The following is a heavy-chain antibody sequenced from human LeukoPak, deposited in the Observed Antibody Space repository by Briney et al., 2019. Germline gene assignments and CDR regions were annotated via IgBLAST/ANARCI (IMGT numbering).Heavy chain of an antibody. CDR3: ARSATMIVAAIGAFDI. D-gene: IGHD3-22*01. Sequence: GASVKVSCKASGYTFTRYGISWVRQAPGQGLEWMGWISAYNGNTNYAQKLQGRVTMTTDTSTSTAYMELRSLRSDDTAVYYCARSATMIVAAIGAFDIWGQGTMVTVSS. V-gene: IGHV1-18*01. CDR1: GYTFTRYG. J-gene: IGHJ3*02. CDR2: ISAYNGNT.